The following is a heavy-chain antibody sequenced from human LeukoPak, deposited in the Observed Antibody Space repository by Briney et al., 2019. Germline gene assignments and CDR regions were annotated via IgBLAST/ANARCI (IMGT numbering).Heavy chain of an antibody. Sequence: GGSLRLSCAASGFTFSSYSMNWVRQAPGKGLEWVSYISSSSSTIYYADSVKGRFTISRDNAKNSLYLQMNSLRDEDTAVYYCAKGYKKVGATGIDYWGQGTLVTVSS. CDR2: ISSSSSTI. CDR1: GFTFSSYS. V-gene: IGHV3-48*02. J-gene: IGHJ4*02. D-gene: IGHD1-26*01. CDR3: AKGYKKVGATGIDY.